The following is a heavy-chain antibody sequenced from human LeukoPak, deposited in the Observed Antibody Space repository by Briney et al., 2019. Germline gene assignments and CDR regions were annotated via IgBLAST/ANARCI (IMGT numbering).Heavy chain of an antibody. CDR1: GGSISNYY. V-gene: IGHV4-4*07. J-gene: IGHJ3*02. CDR3: ARSRCSSISCASRGAFDI. CDR2: IYTSGST. Sequence: SETLSLTCNVSGGSISNYYWSWIRQPAGKGLELIGRIYTSGSTNYNPSLKSRVTMSVDTSKNQFSLKLSSVTAADTAVCYCARSRCSSISCASRGAFDIWGQGTMVTVSS. D-gene: IGHD2-2*01.